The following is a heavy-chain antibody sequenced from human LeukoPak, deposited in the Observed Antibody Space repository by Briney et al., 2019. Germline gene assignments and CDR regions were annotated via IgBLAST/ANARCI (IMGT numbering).Heavy chain of an antibody. D-gene: IGHD4-23*01. CDR2: INPSGGST. CDR1: GGTFSSYA. CDR3: ARDNSVEDTAWWFGP. Sequence: ASVKVSCKASGGTFSSYAISWVRQAPGQGLEWMGIINPSGGSTSYAQKFQGRVTMTRDMSTSTDYMELSSLRSEDTAVYYCARDNSVEDTAWWFGPWGQGTLVTVSS. J-gene: IGHJ5*02. V-gene: IGHV1-46*01.